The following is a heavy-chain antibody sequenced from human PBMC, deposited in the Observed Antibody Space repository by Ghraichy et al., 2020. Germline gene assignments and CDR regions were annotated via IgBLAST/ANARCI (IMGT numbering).Heavy chain of an antibody. V-gene: IGHV3-20*01. CDR1: GFTFDDYG. CDR3: ARGCTNGVCYTGLRDYGMDV. D-gene: IGHD2-8*01. J-gene: IGHJ6*02. Sequence: GGSLRLSCAASGFTFDDYGMSWVRQAPGKGLEWVSGINWNGGSTGYADSVKGRFTISRDNAKNSLYLQMNSLRAEDTALYHCARGCTNGVCYTGLRDYGMDVWGQGTTVTVSS. CDR2: INWNGGST.